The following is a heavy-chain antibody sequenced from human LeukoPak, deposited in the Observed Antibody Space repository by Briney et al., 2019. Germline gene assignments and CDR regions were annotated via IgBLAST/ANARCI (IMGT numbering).Heavy chain of an antibody. D-gene: IGHD3-22*01. Sequence: SQTLSLTCAISGDSVSSNSATWNWIRESPSRGREWLGRTYYRSKWYNDYAVSVKSRITINPDTSKNQFSLQLNSVTPEDTAVYYCASGYSYAFHIWGQGTMVTVSS. CDR2: TYYRSKWYN. V-gene: IGHV6-1*01. CDR1: GDSVSSNSAT. J-gene: IGHJ3*02. CDR3: ASGYSYAFHI.